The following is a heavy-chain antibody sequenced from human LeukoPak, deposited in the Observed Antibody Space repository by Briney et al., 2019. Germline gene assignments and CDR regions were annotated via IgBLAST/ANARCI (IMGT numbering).Heavy chain of an antibody. Sequence: GGSLRLSCAASGFTFSSYAMHWVRQAPGKGLEYVSAISSNGGSTYYANSVKGRFTISRDNSKNTLYLQMGSLRAEDMAVYYCARGRPDYASYWGQRTLVTVSS. CDR3: ARGRPDYASY. J-gene: IGHJ4*02. D-gene: IGHD3-10*01. CDR2: ISSNGGST. CDR1: GFTFSSYA. V-gene: IGHV3-64*01.